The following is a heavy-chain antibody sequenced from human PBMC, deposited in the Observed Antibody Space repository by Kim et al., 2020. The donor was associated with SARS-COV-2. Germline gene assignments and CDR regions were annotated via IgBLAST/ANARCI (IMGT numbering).Heavy chain of an antibody. V-gene: IGHV1-18*01. J-gene: IGHJ3*02. CDR3: ARDLEGGYYYDSSGYLDAFDI. CDR2: ISAYNGNT. D-gene: IGHD3-22*01. Sequence: ASVKVSCKASGYTFTSYGISWVRQAPGQGLEWMGWISAYNGNTNYAQKLQGRVTMTTDTSTSTAYMELRSLRSDDTAVYYCARDLEGGYYYDSSGYLDAFDIWGQGTMVTVSS. CDR1: GYTFTSYG.